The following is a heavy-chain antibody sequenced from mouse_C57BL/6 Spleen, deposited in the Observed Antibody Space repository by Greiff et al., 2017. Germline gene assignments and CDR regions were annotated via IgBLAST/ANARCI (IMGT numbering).Heavy chain of an antibody. CDR3: ARYWEDAMEY. Sequence: EVKLMESGAELVKPGASVKLSCTASGFTIKDYYMHWVKQRPEQGLEWIGRIDPEDGATKYAPKFQGKATITADTSSNPAYLQRSSLTSEDTAVYDCARYWEDAMEYWGQGTSVTVSS. V-gene: IGHV14-2*01. J-gene: IGHJ4*01. CDR1: GFTIKDYY. D-gene: IGHD4-1*01. CDR2: IDPEDGAT.